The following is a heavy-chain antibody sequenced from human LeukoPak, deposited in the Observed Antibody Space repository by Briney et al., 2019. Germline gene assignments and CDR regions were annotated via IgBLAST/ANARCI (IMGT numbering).Heavy chain of an antibody. CDR2: FYTSGST. CDR1: GGSISSYY. J-gene: IGHJ2*01. CDR3: ARDPGDYWYFDL. D-gene: IGHD2-21*01. V-gene: IGHV4-4*07. Sequence: SEALSLTCTVSGGSISSYYWSWIRQPAGKGLEWIGRFYTSGSTNYNPSLKSRVTMSVDTSKNQFSLKLSSVTAADTAVYYCARDPGDYWYFDLWGRGTLVTVSS.